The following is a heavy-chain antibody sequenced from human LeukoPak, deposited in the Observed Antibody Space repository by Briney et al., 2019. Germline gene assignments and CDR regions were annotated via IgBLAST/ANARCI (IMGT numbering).Heavy chain of an antibody. CDR3: ARGVYYGSGSYYRARWYYMDV. Sequence: SETLSLXCTVSGGSISSYYWSWIRQPPGKGLEWIGYIYYSGSTNYNPSLKSRVTISVDTSKNQFSLKLSSVTAADTAVYYCARGVYYGSGSYYRARWYYMDVWGKGTTVTVSS. D-gene: IGHD3-10*01. J-gene: IGHJ6*03. V-gene: IGHV4-59*01. CDR2: IYYSGST. CDR1: GGSISSYY.